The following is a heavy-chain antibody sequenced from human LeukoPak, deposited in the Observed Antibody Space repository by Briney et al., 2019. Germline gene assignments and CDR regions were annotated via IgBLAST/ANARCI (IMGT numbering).Heavy chain of an antibody. CDR1: GGTFSSYA. CDR3: ASNGGYNSQFDY. V-gene: IGHV1-69*13. J-gene: IGHJ4*02. Sequence: GASVKVSCKASGGTFSSYAISWVRQAPGQGLEWMGGIIPIFGTANYAQKFQSRVTITADESTSTAYMELSSLRSEDTAVYYCASNGGYNSQFDYWGQGTLVTVSS. D-gene: IGHD5-24*01. CDR2: IIPIFGTA.